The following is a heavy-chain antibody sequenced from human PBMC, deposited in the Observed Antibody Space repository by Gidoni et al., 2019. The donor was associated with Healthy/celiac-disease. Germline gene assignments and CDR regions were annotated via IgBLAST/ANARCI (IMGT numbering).Heavy chain of an antibody. Sequence: GKPGGSLRLSCAASGFTFSSYSMNWVRQAPGKGLEWVSSISSSSSYIYYADSVKGRFTISRDNAKNSLYLQMNSLRAEDTAVYYCARDKGAVAAYFDYWGQGTLVTVSS. V-gene: IGHV3-21*01. D-gene: IGHD6-19*01. CDR1: GFTFSSYS. CDR3: ARDKGAVAAYFDY. J-gene: IGHJ4*02. CDR2: ISSSSSYI.